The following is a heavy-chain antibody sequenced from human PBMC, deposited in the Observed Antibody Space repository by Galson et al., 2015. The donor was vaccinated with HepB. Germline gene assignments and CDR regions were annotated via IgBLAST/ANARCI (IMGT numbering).Heavy chain of an antibody. J-gene: IGHJ4*02. Sequence: SVKVSCKVSGVTFKASDITWVRQAPGQGLEWMGGIIPMFGTATYLKKFQDRVTISADESTGTAYMELSSLRFEDTAMYYCTKDYDIMIYWGQGTLVTVSS. CDR1: GVTFKASD. CDR3: TKDYDIMIY. V-gene: IGHV1-69*13. D-gene: IGHD3-16*01. CDR2: IIPMFGTA.